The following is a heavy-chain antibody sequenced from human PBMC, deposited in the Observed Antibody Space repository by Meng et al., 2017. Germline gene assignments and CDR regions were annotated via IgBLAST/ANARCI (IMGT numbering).Heavy chain of an antibody. J-gene: IGHJ5*02. D-gene: IGHD3-3*01. CDR1: GFTFSSYA. Sequence: GESLKISCAASGFTFSSYAMHWVRQAPGKGLEWVAVISYDGSNKYYADSVKGRFTISRDNAKNSLYLQMNSLRAEDTAVYYCARDHIDYDFWSGYSLIHSQNWFDPWGQGTLVTVSS. CDR3: ARDHIDYDFWSGYSLIHSQNWFDP. CDR2: ISYDGSNK. V-gene: IGHV3-30*04.